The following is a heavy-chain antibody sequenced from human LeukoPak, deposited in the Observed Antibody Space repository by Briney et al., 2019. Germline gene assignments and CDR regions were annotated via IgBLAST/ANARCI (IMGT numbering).Heavy chain of an antibody. CDR3: AKDLNPSYYYDSQGTAY. CDR1: GFTFSSYG. Sequence: GGSLRLSCAASGFTFSSYGMHWVRQAPGKGLEWVAVISYDGSNKYYADSVKGRFTISRDNSKNTLYLQMNSLRAEDTAVYYCAKDLNPSYYYDSQGTAYWGQGTLVTVSS. CDR2: ISYDGSNK. V-gene: IGHV3-30*18. D-gene: IGHD3-22*01. J-gene: IGHJ4*02.